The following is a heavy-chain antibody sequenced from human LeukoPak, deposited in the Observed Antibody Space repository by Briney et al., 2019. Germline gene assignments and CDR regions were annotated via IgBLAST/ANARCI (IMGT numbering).Heavy chain of an antibody. CDR1: GGSISTYY. CDR2: IYNSVST. Sequence: SETLSLTCTVSGGSISTYYWSWIRQAPGKGVEWIAYIYNSVSTNYNPSLKSRVTISVDTSKSQFSLKLSSVTAADTAVYYCARGGGYWFDPWGQGTLVTVSS. J-gene: IGHJ5*02. CDR3: ARGGGYWFDP. V-gene: IGHV4-59*01.